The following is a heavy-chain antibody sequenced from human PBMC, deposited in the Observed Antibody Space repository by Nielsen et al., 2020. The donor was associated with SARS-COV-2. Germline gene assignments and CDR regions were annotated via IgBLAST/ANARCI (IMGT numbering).Heavy chain of an antibody. CDR3: ARMVLGGYYYYYYGMDV. D-gene: IGHD3-10*01. CDR2: IYWNDDK. V-gene: IGHV2-5*01. J-gene: IGHJ6*02. Sequence: RQAPGKALEWLALIYWNDDKRYSPSLKSRLTITKDTSKNQVVLTMTNMDPVDTATYYCARMVLGGYYYYYYGMDVWGQGTTVTVSS.